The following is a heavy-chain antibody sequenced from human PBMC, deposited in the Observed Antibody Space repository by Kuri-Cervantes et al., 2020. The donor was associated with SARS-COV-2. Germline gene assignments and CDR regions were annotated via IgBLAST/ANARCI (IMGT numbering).Heavy chain of an antibody. D-gene: IGHD5-12*01. CDR1: GGSSSGYS. CDR3: ARMGYSGYKSFYYHYYGMDV. J-gene: IGHJ6*02. V-gene: IGHV4-34*01. Sequence: GSLRLSCAVYGGSSSGYSWTWVRQSPGKGLEWIGEINHSGSSNYTPSLKSRVTISLDTSKNQFSLKLSSVTAADTAVYYCARMGYSGYKSFYYHYYGMDVWGQGTTVTVSS. CDR2: INHSGSS.